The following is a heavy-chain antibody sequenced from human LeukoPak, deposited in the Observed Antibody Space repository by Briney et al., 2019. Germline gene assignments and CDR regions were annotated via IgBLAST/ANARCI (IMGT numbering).Heavy chain of an antibody. V-gene: IGHV4-34*01. CDR1: GGSFSGYY. CDR3: AGFWEQQWLVHRVFAFDI. CDR2: INHSGST. Sequence: PSETLSLTCAVYGGSFSGYYWSWIRQPPGKGLEWIGEINHSGSTNYNPSLKSRVTISVDTSKNQFSLKLSSVTAADTAVYYCAGFWEQQWLVHRVFAFDIWGQGTMVTVSS. J-gene: IGHJ3*02. D-gene: IGHD6-19*01.